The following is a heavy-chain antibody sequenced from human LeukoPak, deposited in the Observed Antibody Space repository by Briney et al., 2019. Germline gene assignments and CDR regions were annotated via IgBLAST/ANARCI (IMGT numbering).Heavy chain of an antibody. CDR1: GGTFSSYA. Sequence: SVKVSCKASGGTFSSYAISWVRQAPGQGLEWMGRIIPILGIANYAQKFQGRVTITADKSTSTAYMELSSLRSEDTAVYYCAKHPSGFGEFFDYWGQGTLVTVSS. CDR2: IIPILGIA. V-gene: IGHV1-69*04. J-gene: IGHJ4*02. D-gene: IGHD3-10*01. CDR3: AKHPSGFGEFFDY.